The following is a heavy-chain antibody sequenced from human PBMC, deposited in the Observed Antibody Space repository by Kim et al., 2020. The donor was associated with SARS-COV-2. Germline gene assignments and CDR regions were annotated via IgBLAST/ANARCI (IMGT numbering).Heavy chain of an antibody. CDR2: INHSGST. CDR3: ARVTITMIVVVIMPYYYGLDV. V-gene: IGHV4-34*01. J-gene: IGHJ6*02. Sequence: SETLSLTCAVYGGSFSGYYWSWIRQPPGKGLEWIGEINHSGSTNYNPSLKSRVTISVDTSKNQFSLKLTSVTAADTAVYYCARVTITMIVVVIMPYYYGLDVWGQGTTVTVSS. CDR1: GGSFSGYY. D-gene: IGHD3-22*01.